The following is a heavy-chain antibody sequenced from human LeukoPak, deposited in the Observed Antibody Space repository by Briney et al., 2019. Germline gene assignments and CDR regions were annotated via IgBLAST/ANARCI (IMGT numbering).Heavy chain of an antibody. J-gene: IGHJ5*02. Sequence: SETLSLTCTVSGGSISSGGYYWSWIRQHPGKGLEWIGYIYYSGSTYYNPSLKSRVTISVDTSKNQFSLKLSSVTAADTAVYYCARNRGQHGHDWFDPWGQGTLVTVSS. V-gene: IGHV4-31*03. CDR3: ARNRGQHGHDWFDP. CDR2: IYYSGST. CDR1: GGSISSGGYY. D-gene: IGHD6-13*01.